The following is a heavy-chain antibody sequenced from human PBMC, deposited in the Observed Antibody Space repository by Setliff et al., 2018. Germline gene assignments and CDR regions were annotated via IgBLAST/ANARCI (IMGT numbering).Heavy chain of an antibody. CDR3: ARHIIFRLDQPAFDY. J-gene: IGHJ4*02. CDR2: IYYSGST. Sequence: SETLSLTCTVSGGSISSYYWSWIRQPPGKGLEWIGYIYYSGSTNYNPSLKSRVTISVDTSKNQFSLKLSSVTAADTAVYYCARHIIFRLDQPAFDYWGQGTLVTVSS. D-gene: IGHD2-2*01. CDR1: GGSISSYY. V-gene: IGHV4-59*08.